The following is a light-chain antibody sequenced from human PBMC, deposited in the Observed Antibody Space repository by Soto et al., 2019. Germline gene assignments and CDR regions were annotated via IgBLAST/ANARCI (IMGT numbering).Light chain of an antibody. Sequence: QSALTQPASVSASPGQSITISCTGTSSDVGTYDDVSWYRQHPGKAPRLLIYEVTNRPSGVSNRFSGSKSGDTASLTISGLQAEYEGDYYCSSYTIGSTYVFGSGTKLTVL. V-gene: IGLV2-14*01. CDR1: SSDVGTYDD. J-gene: IGLJ1*01. CDR2: EVT. CDR3: SSYTIGSTYV.